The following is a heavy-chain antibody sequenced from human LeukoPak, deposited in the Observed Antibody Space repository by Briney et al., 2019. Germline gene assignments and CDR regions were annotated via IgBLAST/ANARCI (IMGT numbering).Heavy chain of an antibody. CDR2: IKEDANEE. CDR1: GFTFRSYR. V-gene: IGHV3-7*01. Sequence: GGSLRLSCAASGFTFRSYRMSWVRQAPGKGLEWVANIKEDANEEYYVDSVRGRFVISRDNAKNSLFLQMYSLRADDTAVYYCARAGYCTSNSCYSPNFYYMDVWGKGTTVAVSS. J-gene: IGHJ6*03. D-gene: IGHD2-2*01. CDR3: ARAGYCTSNSCYSPNFYYMDV.